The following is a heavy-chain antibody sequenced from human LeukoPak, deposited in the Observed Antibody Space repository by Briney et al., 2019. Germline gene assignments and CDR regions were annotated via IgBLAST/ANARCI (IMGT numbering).Heavy chain of an antibody. Sequence: PSETLSLTCAVSGGSISSSNWWSWVRQPPGKGLEWIGEIYHSGSTNYNPSLKSRVTISVDKSKNQFSLKLSSVTAADTAVYYCARVASRNYGDYVPHFDYWGQGTLVTVSS. J-gene: IGHJ4*02. CDR2: IYHSGST. D-gene: IGHD4-17*01. CDR3: ARVASRNYGDYVPHFDY. CDR1: GGSISSSNW. V-gene: IGHV4-4*02.